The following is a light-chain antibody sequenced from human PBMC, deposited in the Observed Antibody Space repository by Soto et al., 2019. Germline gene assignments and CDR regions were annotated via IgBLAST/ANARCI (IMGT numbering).Light chain of an antibody. CDR3: QQYNDWPLS. CDR2: GAS. J-gene: IGKJ3*01. V-gene: IGKV3-15*01. Sequence: EIVMTQSAATLSVSPGERATLSCRASQSVSSNLAWYQQKPGQAPRLFIYGASTRATGIPARFSGSGSGTEFTLTISSLQSEDFAVYYCQQYNDWPLSFGPGTKVDIK. CDR1: QSVSSN.